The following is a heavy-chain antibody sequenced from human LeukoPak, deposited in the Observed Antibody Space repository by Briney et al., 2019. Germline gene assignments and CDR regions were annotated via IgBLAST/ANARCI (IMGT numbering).Heavy chain of an antibody. Sequence: ASVKVSCKASGYTFTGYYMHWVRQAPGQGLEWMGWINPNSGGTNYAQKFQGRVTMTRDTSISTAYMELSRLRSDDTAVYYCARDLRDGYNSYYFDYWGQGTLVTVSS. J-gene: IGHJ4*02. CDR1: GYTFTGYY. CDR3: ARDLRDGYNSYYFDY. CDR2: INPNSGGT. D-gene: IGHD5-24*01. V-gene: IGHV1-2*02.